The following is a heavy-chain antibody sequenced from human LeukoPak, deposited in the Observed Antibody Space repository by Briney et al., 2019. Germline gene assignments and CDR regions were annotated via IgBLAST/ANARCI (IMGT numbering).Heavy chain of an antibody. V-gene: IGHV3-23*01. J-gene: IGHJ1*01. CDR1: GFTFGTYA. CDR2: IRVVGGSI. CDR3: AKAGCGDGSCYYAEYFQH. D-gene: IGHD2-15*01. Sequence: GGSLRLSCAASGFTFGTYAMSWVRQAPGKGLEWVSGIRVVGGSIHYADSVRGRFTISRDNSKNTLYLQMNSLRAEDTAVYYCAKAGCGDGSCYYAEYFQHWGQGTLVTVSS.